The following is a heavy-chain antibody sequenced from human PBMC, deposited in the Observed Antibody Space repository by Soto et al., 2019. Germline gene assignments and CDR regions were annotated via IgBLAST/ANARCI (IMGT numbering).Heavy chain of an antibody. Sequence: EEQLVESGGGLVQPGGYLRLSCAASGLTFSSYWMHWVRQAPGKGRVWVSRIKRDGSSTSYSDSVEGRFTISRDNAKNTVYLQMNSLRGEATAVYYCPRDNGNGTYYTPSWCQGTLGTVS. D-gene: IGHD3-3*01. CDR2: IKRDGSST. CDR3: PRDNGNGTYYTPS. V-gene: IGHV3-74*01. J-gene: IGHJ4*02. CDR1: GLTFSSYW.